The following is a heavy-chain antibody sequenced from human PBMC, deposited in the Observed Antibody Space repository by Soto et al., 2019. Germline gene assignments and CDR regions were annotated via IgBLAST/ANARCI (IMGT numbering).Heavy chain of an antibody. D-gene: IGHD3-3*01. CDR3: AGYYDFWSGYSQTPSIYYYGMDV. V-gene: IGHV4-30-4*01. CDR1: GGSISSGDYY. Sequence: PSETLSLTCTVSGGSISSGDYYWSWIRQPPGKGLEWIGYIYYSGSTYYNPSLKSRVTISVDTSKNQFSLKLSSVTAADTAVYYCAGYYDFWSGYSQTPSIYYYGMDVWGQGTTVTVSS. J-gene: IGHJ6*02. CDR2: IYYSGST.